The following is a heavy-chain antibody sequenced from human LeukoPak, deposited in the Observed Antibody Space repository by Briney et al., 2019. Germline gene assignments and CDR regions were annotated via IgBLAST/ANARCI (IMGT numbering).Heavy chain of an antibody. CDR3: ARHGITGTTHFDYYYMDV. Sequence: ASVKVSCEASGYTFTSYGISWVRQAPGQGLEWMGWISAYNGNTNYAQKLQGRVTMTTDTSTSTAYMELRSLRSDDTAVYYCARHGITGTTHFDYYYMDVWGKGTTVTVSS. D-gene: IGHD1-7*01. J-gene: IGHJ6*03. CDR2: ISAYNGNT. V-gene: IGHV1-18*01. CDR1: GYTFTSYG.